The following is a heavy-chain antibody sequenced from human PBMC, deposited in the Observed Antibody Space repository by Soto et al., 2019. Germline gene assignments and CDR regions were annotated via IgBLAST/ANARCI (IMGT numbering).Heavy chain of an antibody. CDR3: AKDSQDGMDV. J-gene: IGHJ6*02. V-gene: IGHV3-23*01. Sequence: GGSLRLSCAASGFTFSSYAMSWVRQAPGKGLEWVSAISGSGGSTYYADSVKGRFTISRDNSKNTLYLQMNSLRAEDTAVSYWAKDSQDGMDVWGQRTTFTVSS. CDR1: GFTFSSYA. CDR2: ISGSGGST.